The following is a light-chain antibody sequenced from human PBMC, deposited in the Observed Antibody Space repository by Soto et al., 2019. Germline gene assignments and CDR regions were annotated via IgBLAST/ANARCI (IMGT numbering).Light chain of an antibody. CDR3: QQYNSFST. CDR2: KAS. Sequence: DIQMTQSPSTLSASIGARVTLPCRASQSLSSWLAWYQQKPGKAPRLLIYKASTLETGVPSRFSGSGSGTEFTLTISSLQPDDFATYYCQQYNSFSTFGQGTKVEIK. J-gene: IGKJ1*01. CDR1: QSLSSW. V-gene: IGKV1-5*03.